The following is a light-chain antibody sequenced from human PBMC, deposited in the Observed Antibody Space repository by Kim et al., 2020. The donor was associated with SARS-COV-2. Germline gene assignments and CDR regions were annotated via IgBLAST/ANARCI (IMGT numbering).Light chain of an antibody. CDR2: EVS. CDR3: CSYAGSSDVV. V-gene: IGLV2-23*02. CDR1: SSDVGSYNL. Sequence: QSITISCTGTSSDVGSYNLVSWYQQHPGKAPKLMIYEVSKRPSGVSNRFSGSKSGNTASLTISGLQAEDEADYYCCSYAGSSDVVFGGGTKVTVL. J-gene: IGLJ2*01.